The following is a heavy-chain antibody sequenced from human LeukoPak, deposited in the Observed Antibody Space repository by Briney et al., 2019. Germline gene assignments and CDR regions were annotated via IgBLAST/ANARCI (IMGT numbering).Heavy chain of an antibody. D-gene: IGHD5-18*01. V-gene: IGHV3-30*18. CDR3: AKDRDTISIYYFYGMDV. CDR1: GFPFSTYA. J-gene: IGHJ6*02. CDR2: ISYDGSHK. Sequence: SGGSLRLSCAASGFPFSTYAMHWVRQVPGKGLEWVAVISYDGSHKYYPDSVKGRFTISRDNSKNTLYLQMSSLRPEDTAIYYCAKDRDTISIYYFYGMDVRGQGTTVTVSS.